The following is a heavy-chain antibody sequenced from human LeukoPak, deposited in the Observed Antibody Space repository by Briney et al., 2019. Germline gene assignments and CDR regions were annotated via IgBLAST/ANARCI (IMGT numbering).Heavy chain of an antibody. CDR3: ARALAAAASFDY. J-gene: IGHJ4*02. V-gene: IGHV3-53*01. Sequence: PGGSLKLSCATSGFTFSGSTIQWVRQAPGKGLEWVSVIYSGGSTYYADSVKGRFTISRDNSKNTLYLQMNSLRAEDTAVYYCARALAAAASFDYWGQGTLVAVSS. CDR1: GFTFSGST. D-gene: IGHD6-13*01. CDR2: IYSGGST.